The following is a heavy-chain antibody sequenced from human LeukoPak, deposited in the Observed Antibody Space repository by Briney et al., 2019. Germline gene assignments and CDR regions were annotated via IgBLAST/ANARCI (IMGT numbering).Heavy chain of an antibody. CDR1: GFTFSTYD. V-gene: IGHV1-8*03. CDR3: ARRPNAFDI. CDR2: MNPNSGNT. Sequence: ASVKVSCKASGFTFSTYDINWVRQATGQGLEWMGWMNPNSGNTGYAQKFQGRVSITRNNSISTAYMELSSLRSEDTAVYYCARRPNAFDIWGQGTMVTVSS. J-gene: IGHJ3*02.